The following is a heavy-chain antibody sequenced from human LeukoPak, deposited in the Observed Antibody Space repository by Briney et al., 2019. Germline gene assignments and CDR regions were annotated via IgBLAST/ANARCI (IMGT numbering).Heavy chain of an antibody. Sequence: ASVKVSCKASGYTFTSYGISWVRQAPGQGLEWMGGFDPEDGETIYAQKFQGRVTMTEDTSTDTAYMELSSLRSEDTAVYYCATDLPFKWFGSRNGMDVWGQGTTVTVSS. CDR3: ATDLPFKWFGSRNGMDV. CDR2: FDPEDGET. J-gene: IGHJ6*02. D-gene: IGHD3-10*01. V-gene: IGHV1-24*01. CDR1: GYTFTSYG.